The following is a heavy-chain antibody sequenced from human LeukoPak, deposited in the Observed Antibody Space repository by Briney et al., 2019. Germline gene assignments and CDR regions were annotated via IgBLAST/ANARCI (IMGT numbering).Heavy chain of an antibody. CDR3: ARTYYYDSSGYSTPFDY. D-gene: IGHD3-22*01. CDR2: IYPGDSDT. Sequence: GESLKISCXGSGYSFTSYWIGWVRQMPGKGLEWMGIIYPGDSDTRFSPSFQGQVTISADKSISTAYLQWSSLKASDTAMYYCARTYYYDSSGYSTPFDYWGQGTLVTVSS. V-gene: IGHV5-51*01. CDR1: GYSFTSYW. J-gene: IGHJ4*02.